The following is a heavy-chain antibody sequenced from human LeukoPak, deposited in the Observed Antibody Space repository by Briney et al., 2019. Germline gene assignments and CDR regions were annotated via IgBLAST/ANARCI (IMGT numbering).Heavy chain of an antibody. CDR3: ARGPDPDGYNDY. CDR2: IHYSGST. V-gene: IGHV4-59*12. J-gene: IGHJ4*02. Sequence: SETLSLTCTVSGGSISPYYWSWIRQPPGKGLEWIGYIHYSGSTNYNPSLKSRVSMSVDTSKNQFSLKLSSVTAADTAVYYCARGPDPDGYNDYWGQGTLVTVSS. CDR1: GGSISPYY. D-gene: IGHD5-24*01.